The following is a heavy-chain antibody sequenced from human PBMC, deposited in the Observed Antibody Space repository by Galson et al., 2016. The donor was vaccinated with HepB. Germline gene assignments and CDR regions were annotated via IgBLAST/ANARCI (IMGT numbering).Heavy chain of an antibody. CDR2: INVNSGRT. D-gene: IGHD2/OR15-2a*01. CDR3: ARDVQYCFDS. V-gene: IGHV1-18*01. Sequence: SVKVSCKASGDTFIDYGIARVRQAPGQGLEWLGWINVNSGRTNYAQSLQGRLTLTTDSSTTTAYMELRSLRLDDTALYYCARDVQYCFDSWGQGTPVTFSS. J-gene: IGHJ4*02. CDR1: GDTFIDYG.